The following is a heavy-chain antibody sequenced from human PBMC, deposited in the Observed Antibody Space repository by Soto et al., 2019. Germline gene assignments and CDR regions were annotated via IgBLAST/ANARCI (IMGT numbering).Heavy chain of an antibody. Sequence: SETLSLTCTVSGGSISSGDYYWSWIRQPPGKGLEWIGYIYYSGSTYYNPSLKSRVTISVDTSKNQFSLKLSSVTAADTAVHYCARDYGDYGEGYYYYYGMDVWGQGTTVTVSS. CDR2: IYYSGST. CDR3: ARDYGDYGEGYYYYYGMDV. CDR1: GGSISSGDYY. D-gene: IGHD4-17*01. J-gene: IGHJ6*02. V-gene: IGHV4-30-4*01.